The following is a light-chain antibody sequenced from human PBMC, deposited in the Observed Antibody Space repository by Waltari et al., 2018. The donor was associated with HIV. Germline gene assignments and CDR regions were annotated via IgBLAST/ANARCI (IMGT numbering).Light chain of an antibody. V-gene: IGLV2-11*02. CDR3: ASHGGIYMYV. CDR1: SSDIEFDS. J-gene: IGLJ1*01. Sequence: QSALTQPRSVSGSPGQSVTISCTGTSSDIEFDSVSWYQQHPGKAPRLIIFDVTKRPSGVPDRVSGSRSGITASLTISGLQIDDEADYFCASHGGIYMYVFGVVTTVSVL. CDR2: DVT.